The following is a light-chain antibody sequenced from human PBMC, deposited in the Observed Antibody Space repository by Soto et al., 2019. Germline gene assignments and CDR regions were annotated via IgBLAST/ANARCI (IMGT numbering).Light chain of an antibody. CDR2: GAS. Sequence: DIQMTQSPSSLSASVGDRVTVTCRASQNINNYLNWYQQKPGRAPRLLIYGASILESGVPSRFSGSGSGTEFTLTISSLQDEDFATYYCQQSYSTLPLTFGGGTKVDIK. J-gene: IGKJ4*02. V-gene: IGKV1-39*01. CDR1: QNINNY. CDR3: QQSYSTLPLT.